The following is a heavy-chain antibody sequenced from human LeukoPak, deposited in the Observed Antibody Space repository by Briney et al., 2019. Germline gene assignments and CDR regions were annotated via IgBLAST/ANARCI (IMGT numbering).Heavy chain of an antibody. CDR1: GGSISSYY. D-gene: IGHD3/OR15-3a*01. CDR3: ARRTGYYDGFDY. J-gene: IGHJ4*02. CDR2: IYYSGST. Sequence: SETLSLTCTVSGGSISSYYRSWIRQPPGKGLEWIGYIYYSGSTNYNPSLKSRVTISVDTSKNQFSLKVSSATAADTAVYYCARRTGYYDGFDYWGQGTLVTVSS. V-gene: IGHV4-59*01.